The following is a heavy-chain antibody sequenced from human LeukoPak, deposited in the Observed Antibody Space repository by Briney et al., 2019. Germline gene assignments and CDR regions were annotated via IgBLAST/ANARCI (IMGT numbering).Heavy chain of an antibody. CDR1: GFTFSNYW. CDR3: ARSNQADDY. Sequence: GGSLRLSCTASGFTFSNYWMHWVRQVPGKELVWVSRINTGGSSTTYADSVKGRFTISRDNAKNTLYLQMNSLRVEDTAVYYCARSNQADDYWGQGTLVTVSS. D-gene: IGHD4-11*01. J-gene: IGHJ4*02. V-gene: IGHV3-74*01. CDR2: INTGGSST.